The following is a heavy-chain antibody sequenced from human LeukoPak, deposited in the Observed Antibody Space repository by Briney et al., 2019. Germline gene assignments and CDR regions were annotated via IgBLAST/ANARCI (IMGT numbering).Heavy chain of an antibody. CDR2: ISGSGDTT. V-gene: IGHV3-23*01. J-gene: IGHJ4*02. CDR1: GFTFSSYG. Sequence: PGGSLRLSCAASGFTFSSYGMSWVRQAPGKGLEWVSGISGSGDTTYYADSVKGRFTISRDNSKNTLYLQMNSLRVEDTGVYYCAKGHSAHGTGFDCWGQGTQVAVSS. CDR3: AKGHSAHGTGFDC. D-gene: IGHD1-14*01.